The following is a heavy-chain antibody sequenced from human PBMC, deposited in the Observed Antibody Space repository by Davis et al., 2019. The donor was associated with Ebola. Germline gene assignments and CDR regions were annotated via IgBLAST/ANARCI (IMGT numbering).Heavy chain of an antibody. Sequence: MPSETLSLTCTFSGASMTSGGYYWTWIRQHPGRGLEWIWYFSYGGRTSYNPSLKSRIIISEDTAKNQFSLKLSSVTAADTAVYYCAISNLWEVDSWGQGTLVTVSS. CDR2: FSYGGRT. J-gene: IGHJ4*02. CDR1: GASMTSGGYY. D-gene: IGHD1-26*01. V-gene: IGHV4-31*03. CDR3: AISNLWEVDS.